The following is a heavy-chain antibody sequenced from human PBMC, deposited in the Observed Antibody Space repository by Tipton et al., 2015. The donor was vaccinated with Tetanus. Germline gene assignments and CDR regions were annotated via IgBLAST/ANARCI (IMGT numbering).Heavy chain of an antibody. Sequence: QSGAEVKKPGASVKVSCKASGYTFTSYAIHWVRQAPGQRLEWMGWINAGNGNTKYSQKFQGRVTITSDTSASTGYMELSSLRSEDTAVYYCARGVTGTTAWFDPWGQGTLVIVSS. V-gene: IGHV1-3*01. CDR3: ARGVTGTTAWFDP. CDR1: GYTFTSYA. CDR2: INAGNGNT. J-gene: IGHJ5*02. D-gene: IGHD1-7*01.